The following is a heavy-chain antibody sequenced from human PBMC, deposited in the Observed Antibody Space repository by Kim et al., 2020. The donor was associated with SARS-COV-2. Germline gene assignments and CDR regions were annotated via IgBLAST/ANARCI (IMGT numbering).Heavy chain of an antibody. CDR2: IYYSGST. J-gene: IGHJ5*02. D-gene: IGHD3-10*01. V-gene: IGHV4-31*03. CDR3: ARGLYGSGSPTPRYNWFDP. CDR1: GGSISSGGYY. Sequence: SETLSLTCTVSGGSISSGGYYWSWIRQHPGKGLEWIGYIYYSGSTYYNPSLKSRVTISVDTSKNQFSLKLSSVTAADTAVYYCARGLYGSGSPTPRYNWFDPWGQGTLVTVSS.